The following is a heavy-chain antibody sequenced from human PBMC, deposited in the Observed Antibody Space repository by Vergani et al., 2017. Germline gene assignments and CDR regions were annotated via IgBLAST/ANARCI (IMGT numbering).Heavy chain of an antibody. Sequence: VQLVESGGGLVQPGGSLRLSCAASGFIFSNYFMNWVRQAPGKGLEWVANITQDGSDRYYVDSVRGRFTISRYNAKNSLYLQMNSLRAEDTAVHDCARPSAPGDVNVRDIWGQGTMVTVSS. D-gene: IGHD3-10*02. CDR2: ITQDGSDR. CDR3: ARPSAPGDVNVRDI. V-gene: IGHV3-7*01. J-gene: IGHJ3*02. CDR1: GFIFSNYF.